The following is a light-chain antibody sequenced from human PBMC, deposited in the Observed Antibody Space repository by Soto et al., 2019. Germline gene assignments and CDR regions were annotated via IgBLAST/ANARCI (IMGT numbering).Light chain of an antibody. CDR3: QQYNNWPRT. CDR2: AAS. J-gene: IGKJ1*01. Sequence: DIQMTQSPSTLSGSVGDRVTITCRASQTISSWLAWYQQKPGKAPNLLIYAASTLQSGVPSRFSGGGSGTAFTLTISSLQSEDFAVYYCQQYNNWPRTFGQGTKVDI. V-gene: IGKV1-5*01. CDR1: QTISSW.